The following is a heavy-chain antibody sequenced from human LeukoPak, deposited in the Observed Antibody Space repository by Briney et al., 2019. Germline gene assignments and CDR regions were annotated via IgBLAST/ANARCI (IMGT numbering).Heavy chain of an antibody. Sequence: GGSLRLSCAASGFTFSDYYMSWVRQAPGKGLEWVSAINGGGSDTYYADSVKGRFTISRDNSKNTLYLQMNSLRAEDTAIYYCAKGVNYDTSGYYHNWFDPWGQGTLVTVSS. CDR1: GFTFSDYY. CDR3: AKGVNYDTSGYYHNWFDP. V-gene: IGHV3-23*01. CDR2: INGGGSDT. D-gene: IGHD3-22*01. J-gene: IGHJ5*02.